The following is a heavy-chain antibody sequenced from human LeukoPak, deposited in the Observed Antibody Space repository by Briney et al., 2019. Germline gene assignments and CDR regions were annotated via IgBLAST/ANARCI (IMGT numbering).Heavy chain of an antibody. D-gene: IGHD3-22*01. V-gene: IGHV3-53*01. J-gene: IGHJ4*02. CDR2: IYTGGNT. CDR3: ARGDDSGYYDYFDY. Sequence: GSLRLSCAASGFTVDSNYLSWVRQAPGKGLEWVSTIYTGGNTYYAASVKGRFTISRDFSKNTVFLHMNSLRAEDTAMCYCARGDDSGYYDYFDYWGQGALVTVSS. CDR1: GFTVDSNY.